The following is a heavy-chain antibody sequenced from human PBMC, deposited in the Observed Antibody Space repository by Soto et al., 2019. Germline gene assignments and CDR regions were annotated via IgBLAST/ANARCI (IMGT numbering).Heavy chain of an antibody. CDR1: GCSFTSYW. V-gene: IGHV5-10-1*01. D-gene: IGHD6-6*01. Sequence: GESLKISCKGSGCSFTSYWISWVRQMPGKGLEWMGRIDPSDSYTNYSPSFQGHVTISADKSISTAYLQWSSLKASDTAMYYCARQSPGIAAPGYWGQGTLVTVSS. CDR2: IDPSDSYT. J-gene: IGHJ4*02. CDR3: ARQSPGIAAPGY.